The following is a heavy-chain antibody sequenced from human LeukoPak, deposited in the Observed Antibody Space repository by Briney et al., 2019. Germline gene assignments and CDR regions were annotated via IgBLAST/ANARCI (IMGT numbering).Heavy chain of an antibody. J-gene: IGHJ4*02. Sequence: GGSLRLSCAASGFTFSSYDIHWVRQAPGKGLEWVAFIRYDGSNKYYADSVKGRFTISRDNSKNTLYLQMNSLRAEDTAVYYCAKDPGFGSGWYYDYWGQGTLVTVSS. CDR2: IRYDGSNK. CDR3: AKDPGFGSGWYYDY. V-gene: IGHV3-30*02. D-gene: IGHD6-19*01. CDR1: GFTFSSYD.